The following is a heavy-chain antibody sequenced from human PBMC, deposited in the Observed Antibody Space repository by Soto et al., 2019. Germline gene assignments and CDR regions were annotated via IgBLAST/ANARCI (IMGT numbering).Heavy chain of an antibody. V-gene: IGHV3-30-3*01. CDR3: AREQNYGAYRTADF. CDR1: GFTFSNYD. D-gene: IGHD3-16*01. Sequence: QVQLVESGGGVVQPERSLRLSCEASGFTFSNYDMHWVRQTPGKGLEWLAVISYDETKKHYADSVKGRFTISRDNSKNTMYLQMSGLRPEDTALYACAREQNYGAYRTADFWGQGTLVTVSS. CDR2: ISYDETKK. J-gene: IGHJ4*02.